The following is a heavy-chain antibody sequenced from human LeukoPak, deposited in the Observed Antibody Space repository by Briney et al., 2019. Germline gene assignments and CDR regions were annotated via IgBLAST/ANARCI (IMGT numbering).Heavy chain of an antibody. V-gene: IGHV4-59*01. CDR3: ARDHGGYYFDY. J-gene: IGHJ4*02. Sequence: PSETLSLTCTVSGGSIMNYYWSWFRQPPGERLEWIGHIYYSGNTNYNPSLKSRVSISVDTSRNQFSLRLSSVTAADTAVYYCARDHGGYYFDYWGQGTLVTVSS. CDR2: IYYSGNT. CDR1: GGSIMNYY. D-gene: IGHD3-16*01.